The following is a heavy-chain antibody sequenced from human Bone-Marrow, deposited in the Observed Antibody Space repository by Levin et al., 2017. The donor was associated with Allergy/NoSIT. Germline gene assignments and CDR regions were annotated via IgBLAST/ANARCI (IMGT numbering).Heavy chain of an antibody. D-gene: IGHD6-19*01. J-gene: IGHJ6*02. CDR1: GFTVSGNY. CDR3: AIMIYSRGWSRPYGMDV. V-gene: IGHV3-53*01. Sequence: HPGGSLRLSCAPSGFTVSGNYMTWVRQAPGRGLEWVSLIYKDDSTYYADSVKGRFTISRDISENTMYLQMNSLRAEDTAVYYCAIMIYSRGWSRPYGMDVWGQGTTVTVSS. CDR2: IYKDDST.